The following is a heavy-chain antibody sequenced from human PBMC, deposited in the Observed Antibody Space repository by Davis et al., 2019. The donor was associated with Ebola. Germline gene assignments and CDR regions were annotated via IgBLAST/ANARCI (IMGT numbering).Heavy chain of an antibody. J-gene: IGHJ3*02. CDR3: ARATLSLESIVFLGNAFDI. CDR1: GYIFTNYY. D-gene: IGHD3-3*01. CDR2: INPSGGST. V-gene: IGHV1-46*01. Sequence: ASVKVSCKAFGYIFTNYYIHWVRQAPGQGLEWMGIINPSGGSTSYAQKFQGRVTMTRDTSTSTVHMELSSLRSEDTAVYYCARATLSLESIVFLGNAFDIWGQGTMVTVSS.